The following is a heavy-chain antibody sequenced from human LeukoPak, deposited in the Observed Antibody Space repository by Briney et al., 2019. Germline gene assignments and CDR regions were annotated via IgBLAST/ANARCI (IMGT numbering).Heavy chain of an antibody. J-gene: IGHJ6*02. V-gene: IGHV4-59*08. CDR1: GGSISSYY. Sequence: SETLSLTCIVSGGSISSYYWMWIRQPPGKGLEWMGYVSYSGSTNYNPSLNSRVTISLDTSKNQFSLRLSSVAAADTALYYCARHLTDCSSTTCYLGPYGMDVWGQGTTVTVSS. CDR3: ARHLTDCSSTTCYLGPYGMDV. CDR2: VSYSGST. D-gene: IGHD2-2*01.